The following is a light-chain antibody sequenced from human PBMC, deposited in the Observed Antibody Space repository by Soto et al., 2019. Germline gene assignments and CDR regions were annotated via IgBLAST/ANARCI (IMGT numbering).Light chain of an antibody. V-gene: IGLV2-14*01. Sequence: QSVLTQPASVSGSPGQSITISCTGTSSDVGGYNYVSGYQQHPGKAPKLMIYDVSNRPSGVSNRFSGSKSGNTASLTISGLQAEDEPDYYCSSYTSSSTPFVFGTGTKLTVL. CDR3: SSYTSSSTPFV. J-gene: IGLJ1*01. CDR1: SSDVGGYNY. CDR2: DVS.